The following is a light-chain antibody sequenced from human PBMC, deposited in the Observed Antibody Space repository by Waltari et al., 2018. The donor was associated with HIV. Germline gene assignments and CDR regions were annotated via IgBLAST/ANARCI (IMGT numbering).Light chain of an antibody. CDR2: DVS. CDR1: SSDVGAYNY. V-gene: IGLV2-11*01. Sequence: QSALTQPRPVSGSPGQSVTISCTGTSSDVGAYNYVSWSQPHPEHPGNAPKLMIYDVSKRPAGFPDRFAGSKSGNTASLTISGLQAEDEADYHCCSYAGSYTWVFGGGTKLTVL. CDR3: CSYAGSYTWV. J-gene: IGLJ3*02.